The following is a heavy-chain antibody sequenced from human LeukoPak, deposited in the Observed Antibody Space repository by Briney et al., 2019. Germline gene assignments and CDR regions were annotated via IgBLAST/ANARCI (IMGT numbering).Heavy chain of an antibody. V-gene: IGHV4-39*01. J-gene: IGHJ5*02. CDR3: ARKRAPYYDILTGPNNNWFDP. D-gene: IGHD3-9*01. CDR2: IYYSGST. CDR1: GGSISSSSYY. Sequence: SETLSLTCTVCGGSISSSSYYWGWIRQPPGKGLEWIGSIYYSGSTYYNPSLKSRVTISVDTSKNQFSLKLSSVTAADTAVYYCARKRAPYYDILTGPNNNWFDPWGQGSLVTVSS.